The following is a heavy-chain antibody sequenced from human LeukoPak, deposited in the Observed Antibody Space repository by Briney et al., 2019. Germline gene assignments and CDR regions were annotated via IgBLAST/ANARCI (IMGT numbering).Heavy chain of an antibody. CDR3: VRGSAATMNAFDM. V-gene: IGHV6-1*01. CDR1: GDSVSSTSAA. D-gene: IGHD2-15*01. CDR2: TFYRTKWYN. Sequence: SQTLSLTCVISGDSVSSTSAAWSWIRQSPSRGLEWLRRTFYRTKWYNEYVTSVRSRITINPDTSKNQFSLQLNSVTPAYTAVYYCVRGSAATMNAFDMWGQGTMVTVSS. J-gene: IGHJ3*02.